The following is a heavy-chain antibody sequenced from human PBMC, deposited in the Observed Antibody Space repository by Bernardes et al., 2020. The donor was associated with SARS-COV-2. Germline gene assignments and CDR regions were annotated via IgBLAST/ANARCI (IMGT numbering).Heavy chain of an antibody. J-gene: IGHJ5*02. CDR2: VAVYNRNI. CDR1: VYIFTNYG. D-gene: IGHD1-26*01. V-gene: IGHV1-18*01. CDR3: ARDRPIGTVGVNWLDP. Sequence: AQLKASCTASVYIFTNYGISWVRHAPGQALEWLGWVAVYNRNIDYAQKFQGRVTITTDTPTSTAYMELRSLRSDDTAVYFCARDRPIGTVGVNWLDPWGQGTLVTVSS.